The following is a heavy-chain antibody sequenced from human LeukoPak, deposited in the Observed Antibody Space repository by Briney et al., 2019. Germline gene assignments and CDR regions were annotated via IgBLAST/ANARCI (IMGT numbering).Heavy chain of an antibody. CDR1: GFIFSSYS. CDR2: ISSSALGYNT. CDR3: AKDCRWPNDAFDL. V-gene: IGHV3-23*01. Sequence: GGSLRLSCVASGFIFSSYSMNWVRQAPGKRLQWVSAISSSALGYNTYYADTVNGRFTISRDNSKNTLYLQMSSLRAEDTAVYYCAKDCRWPNDAFDLWGQGTMVTVSS. D-gene: IGHD3-16*02. J-gene: IGHJ3*01.